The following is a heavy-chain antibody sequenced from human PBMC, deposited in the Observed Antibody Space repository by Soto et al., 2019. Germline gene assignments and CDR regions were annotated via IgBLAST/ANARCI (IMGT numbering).Heavy chain of an antibody. CDR2: IYYSGST. CDR1: GGSIRSGDYY. D-gene: IGHD3-22*01. Sequence: PSETLSLTCTVSGGSIRSGDYYWSWIRQPPGKGLEWIGYIYYSGSTYYNPSLKSRVTISVDTSKNQFSLKLSSVTAADTAVYYCARVGYYDSSGPKPTNWGQGTLVTVSS. J-gene: IGHJ4*02. CDR3: ARVGYYDSSGPKPTN. V-gene: IGHV4-30-4*01.